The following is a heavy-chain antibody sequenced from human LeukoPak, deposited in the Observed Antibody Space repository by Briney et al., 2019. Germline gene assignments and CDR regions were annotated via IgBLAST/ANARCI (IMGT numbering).Heavy chain of an antibody. CDR3: AKTFDYDILTGSDY. V-gene: IGHV3-23*01. J-gene: IGHJ4*02. CDR1: GFTFSSYA. CDR2: ISGSGGST. D-gene: IGHD3-9*01. Sequence: QTGGSLRLSCAVSGFTFSSYAMSWVRQAPGKGLEWVSAISGSGGSTYYADSVKGRFTISRDNSKNTLYLQMNSLRAEDTAVYYCAKTFDYDILTGSDYWGQGTLVTVSS.